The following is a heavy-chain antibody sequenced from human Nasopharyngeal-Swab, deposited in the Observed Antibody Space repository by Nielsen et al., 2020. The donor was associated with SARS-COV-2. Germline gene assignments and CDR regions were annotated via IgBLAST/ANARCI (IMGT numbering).Heavy chain of an antibody. CDR2: VSGTANRT. D-gene: IGHD3-3*01. Sequence: VRQAPGKGLEWVSTVSGTANRTSYADSVKGRFTISRDDSKNTLYLQMNSLRAEDTALYYCAKDGTPDYDFWSTYYRDSYNYYMDAWGKGTTVTVSS. J-gene: IGHJ6*03. CDR3: AKDGTPDYDFWSTYYRDSYNYYMDA. V-gene: IGHV3-23*01.